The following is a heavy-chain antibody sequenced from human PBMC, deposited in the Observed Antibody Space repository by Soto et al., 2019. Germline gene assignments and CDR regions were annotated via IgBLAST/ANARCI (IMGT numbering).Heavy chain of an antibody. D-gene: IGHD1-26*01. Sequence: QVQLVQSGAEVKKPGASVKVSCKASGYTFTSYDINWVRQATGQVLEWMGWMNPNSGNTGYAQKFQGRVTMTRNTSISTAYMEISSLRSEEKAVYYCARVEILLGDTGEYWGQGTLVTVSS. CDR2: MNPNSGNT. J-gene: IGHJ4*02. V-gene: IGHV1-8*01. CDR3: ARVEILLGDTGEY. CDR1: GYTFTSYD.